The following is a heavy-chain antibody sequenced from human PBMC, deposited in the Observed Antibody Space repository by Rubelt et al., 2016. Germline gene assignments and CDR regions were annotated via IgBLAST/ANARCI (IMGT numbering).Heavy chain of an antibody. CDR3: AASSGTVGKFDS. Sequence: QMQLVQSGPEVKKPGTSVKVSCRTSGFTFRSSALQWVRQARGQRLEWIGWIVVASGDTNLAKEFQERGTISRDLSTTTVSMELSSLRSDDTAVYYCAASSGTVGKFDSWGQGTLVTVSS. J-gene: IGHJ4*02. CDR2: IVVASGDT. CDR1: GFTFRSSA. V-gene: IGHV1-58*01. D-gene: IGHD4-23*01.